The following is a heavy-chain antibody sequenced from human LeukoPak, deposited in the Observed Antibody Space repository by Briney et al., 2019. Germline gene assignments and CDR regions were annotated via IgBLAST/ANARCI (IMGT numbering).Heavy chain of an antibody. Sequence: GGSLRLSCAASGFTFSSYAMHWVRQAPGKGLEWVAVISYDGSNKYYADSVKGRFTISRDNSKNTLYLQMNSLRAEDTAVYYCAKVGRDAFDIWGQGTMVTVSS. J-gene: IGHJ3*02. CDR3: AKVGRDAFDI. CDR1: GFTFSSYA. V-gene: IGHV3-30-3*01. CDR2: ISYDGSNK.